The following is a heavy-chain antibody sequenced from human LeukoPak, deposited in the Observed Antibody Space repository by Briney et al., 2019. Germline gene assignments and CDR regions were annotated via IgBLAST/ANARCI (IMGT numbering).Heavy chain of an antibody. Sequence: GGSLQISCKGAAYSFTSYWISWVRQMPAGGLEWMGRIDPSDCCTNYSPSFQGHVTISADKSISTAYLQWSSLKASVTAMDYCARLERSMVRGYYGMDVWGKGTTATVSS. D-gene: IGHD3-10*01. CDR1: AYSFTSYW. J-gene: IGHJ6*04. V-gene: IGHV5-10-1*01. CDR2: IDPSDCCT. CDR3: ARLERSMVRGYYGMDV.